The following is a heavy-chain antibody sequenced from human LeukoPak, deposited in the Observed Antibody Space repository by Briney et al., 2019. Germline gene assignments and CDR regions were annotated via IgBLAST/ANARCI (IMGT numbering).Heavy chain of an antibody. V-gene: IGHV3-30-3*01. CDR2: ISYDGSNK. CDR1: GFTVSSYA. D-gene: IGHD3-10*01. CDR3: AKGQGFGDAFDI. Sequence: GGSLRLSCAASGFTVSSYAMHWVRQAPGKGLEWVAVISYDGSNKYYADSVKGRFTISRDNSKNTLYLQMNSLRAEDTAVYYCAKGQGFGDAFDIWGQGTMVTVSS. J-gene: IGHJ3*02.